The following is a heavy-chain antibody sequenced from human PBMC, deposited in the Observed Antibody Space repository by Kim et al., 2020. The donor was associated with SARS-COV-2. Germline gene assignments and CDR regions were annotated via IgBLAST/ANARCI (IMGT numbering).Heavy chain of an antibody. CDR3: ATDVGSAVGALDY. J-gene: IGHJ4*02. Sequence: GGSLRLSCKTSGFTFSDYAMHWVRQRPGKGLEWVAGISQDGGHIEYADSVRGRFTISRDNAKNSLYLQMSSLRAEDTAFYYCATDVGSAVGALDYWGQG. V-gene: IGHV3-9*01. D-gene: IGHD1-26*01. CDR1: GFTFSDYA. CDR2: ISQDGGHI.